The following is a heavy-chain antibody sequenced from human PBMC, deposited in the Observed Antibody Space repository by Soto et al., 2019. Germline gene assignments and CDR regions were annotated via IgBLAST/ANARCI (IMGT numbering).Heavy chain of an antibody. CDR3: ARDSGDIVVVVAATEDYYYGMDV. CDR1: GGTFSSYA. J-gene: IGHJ6*02. D-gene: IGHD2-15*01. Sequence: QVQLVQSGAEVKKPGSSVKVSCKASGGTFSSYAISWVRQAPGQGLEWMGGIIPIFGTANYAQKFQGRVTITADESTSTAYMELSSLRSEDTAVYYCARDSGDIVVVVAATEDYYYGMDVWGQGTTVTVSS. V-gene: IGHV1-69*12. CDR2: IIPIFGTA.